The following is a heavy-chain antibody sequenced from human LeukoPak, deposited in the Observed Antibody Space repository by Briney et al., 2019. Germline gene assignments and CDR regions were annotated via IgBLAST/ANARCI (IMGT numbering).Heavy chain of an antibody. CDR2: IYPGDSDT. Sequence: GESLKISCKGSGYSSTSYWIGWVRQMPGKGLEWMGIIYPGDSDTRYSPSFQGQVTISADESISTAYLQWSSLKASDTAMYYCAASGEYSSSWFEYFQHWGQGTLVTVSS. D-gene: IGHD6-13*01. CDR1: GYSSTSYW. J-gene: IGHJ1*01. CDR3: AASGEYSSSWFEYFQH. V-gene: IGHV5-51*01.